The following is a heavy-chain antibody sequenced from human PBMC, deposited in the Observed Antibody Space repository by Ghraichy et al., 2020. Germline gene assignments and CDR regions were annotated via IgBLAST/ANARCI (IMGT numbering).Heavy chain of an antibody. CDR1: GFTFSSYA. J-gene: IGHJ4*02. Sequence: GESLNISCAASGFTFSSYAMSWVRQAPGKGLEWVSAISGSGGSTYYADSVKGRFTISRDNSKNTLYLQMNSLRAEDTAVYYCAREEVVAAAGGGYWGQGTLVTVSS. CDR2: ISGSGGST. D-gene: IGHD6-13*01. CDR3: AREEVVAAAGGGY. V-gene: IGHV3-23*01.